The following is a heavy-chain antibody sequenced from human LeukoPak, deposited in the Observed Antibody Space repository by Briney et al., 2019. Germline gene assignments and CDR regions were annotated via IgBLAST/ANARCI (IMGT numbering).Heavy chain of an antibody. CDR3: ARGRRVGESSSSPLDY. V-gene: IGHV1-2*02. CDR1: GYTFTTHY. J-gene: IGHJ4*02. CDR2: INPKDGDT. D-gene: IGHD3-16*02. Sequence: ASVTVTCKSSGYTFTTHYMHWVRQAPGQGLEWMGWINPKDGDTKNAHKFQGRVTLTRDTSISTAYMDVSGLTSDDTAVYYCARGRRVGESSSSPLDYWGEGTLVTVSS.